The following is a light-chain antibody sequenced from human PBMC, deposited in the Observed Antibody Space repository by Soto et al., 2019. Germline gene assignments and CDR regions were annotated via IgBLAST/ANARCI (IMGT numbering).Light chain of an antibody. V-gene: IGKV3D-15*01. Sequence: EIVMTQSPATLSVSPGERATLSCRASQSVSSKLAWYQQKRGQAPRLLIYGASTRAPGVPARFSGSVSGTEFTLTVSRLQSEDFAVYYCQQYNGWPWTFGQGTKVEIK. J-gene: IGKJ1*01. CDR1: QSVSSK. CDR2: GAS. CDR3: QQYNGWPWT.